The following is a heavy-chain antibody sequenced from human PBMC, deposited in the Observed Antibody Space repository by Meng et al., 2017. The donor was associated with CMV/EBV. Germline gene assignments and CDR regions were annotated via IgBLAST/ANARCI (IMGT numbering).Heavy chain of an antibody. Sequence: GESLKISCAASGFTFSDYYMSWIRQAPGKGLEWVSYISSSGSTIYYADSVKGRFTISRDNAKNSLYLQMNSLRAEDTAVYYCAKDYWLGWYAEHYFDYWGQGTLVTVSS. V-gene: IGHV3-11*01. J-gene: IGHJ4*02. CDR3: AKDYWLGWYAEHYFDY. D-gene: IGHD6-19*01. CDR2: ISSSGSTI. CDR1: GFTFSDYY.